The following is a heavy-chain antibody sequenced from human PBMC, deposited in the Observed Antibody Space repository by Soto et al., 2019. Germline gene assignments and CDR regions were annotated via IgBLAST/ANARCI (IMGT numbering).Heavy chain of an antibody. V-gene: IGHV1-2*04. CDR2: INPNSGGT. Sequence: QVQLVQSGAEVKKPGASVKVSCKASGYTFTGYYMHWVRQAPGQGLEWMGWINPNSGGTNYAQKFQGWVTMASDTSISTAYMELSRLRSDDTAVYYCARASQWLVASHFDYWGQGTLVTVSS. D-gene: IGHD6-19*01. CDR1: GYTFTGYY. CDR3: ARASQWLVASHFDY. J-gene: IGHJ4*02.